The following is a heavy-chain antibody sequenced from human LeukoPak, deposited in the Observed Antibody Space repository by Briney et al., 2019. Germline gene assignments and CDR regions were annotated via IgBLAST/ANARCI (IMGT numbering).Heavy chain of an antibody. D-gene: IGHD5-12*01. CDR3: AKHGSGYEPDH. Sequence: GESLKISCKVSGYSFTTYWIGWVRQMPGRGLEWMGIIYPGDSATRYSPSFQGQVTFSADKSINTAYLQWSSLKASDTAMYYCAKHGSGYEPDHWGQGTVVTVSS. V-gene: IGHV5-51*01. CDR2: IYPGDSAT. J-gene: IGHJ5*02. CDR1: GYSFTTYW.